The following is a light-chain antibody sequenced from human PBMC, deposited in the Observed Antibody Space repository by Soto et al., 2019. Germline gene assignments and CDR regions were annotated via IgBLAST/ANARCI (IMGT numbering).Light chain of an antibody. J-gene: IGKJ2*01. Sequence: AIQLTQSPSSLSASVGDRVTITCRANQGIGSDLAWYQQKPGKVPNLLIYAASTLRSGVPSRFSGSGSGTYFILTISGLQPEDSATFYCQQVNDYAYTFGQGTKLEIK. CDR3: QQVNDYAYT. V-gene: IGKV1D-13*01. CDR2: AAS. CDR1: QGIGSD.